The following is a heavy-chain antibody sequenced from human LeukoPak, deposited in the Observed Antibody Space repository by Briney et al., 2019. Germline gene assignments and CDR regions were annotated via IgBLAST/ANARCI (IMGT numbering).Heavy chain of an antibody. CDR1: GFTFSSYW. CDR3: AKDDAWLRFGE. Sequence: GGSLRLSCVASGFTFSSYWMNWVRQAPGKGLEWVSGISPSGDITYYADSVKGRFTISRDNSKNTLYLEVISLTAEDTAVYYCAKDDAWLRFGEWSQGTLVTVSS. J-gene: IGHJ4*02. CDR2: ISPSGDIT. D-gene: IGHD3-10*01. V-gene: IGHV3-23*01.